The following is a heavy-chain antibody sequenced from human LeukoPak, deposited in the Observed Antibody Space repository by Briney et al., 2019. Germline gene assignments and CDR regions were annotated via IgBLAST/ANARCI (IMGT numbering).Heavy chain of an antibody. D-gene: IGHD6-19*01. J-gene: IGHJ4*02. CDR3: ATDSLSVAGDVWFDY. CDR2: ISAQHGQT. V-gene: IGHV1-18*01. CDR1: GYSENFYG. Sequence: ASVKVSCKTSGYSENFYGITWVRQVAGQGLEWMGWISAQHGQTEYAPNSQDRVTMTTDTYTNTAYMELRSLRSDDTAVYYCATDSLSVAGDVWFDYWGQGTLVTVSS.